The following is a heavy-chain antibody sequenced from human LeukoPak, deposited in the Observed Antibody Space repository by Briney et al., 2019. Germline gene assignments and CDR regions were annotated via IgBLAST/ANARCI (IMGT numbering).Heavy chain of an antibody. CDR3: ARVLTYCSSTSCYTGDAFDI. V-gene: IGHV1-69*01. CDR2: IIPIFGTA. Sequence: SVKVSCKASGGTFSSYAISWVRQAPGQGLEWMGGIIPIFGTANYAQKFQGRVTITADESTSTAYMELSRLRSDDTAVYYCARVLTYCSSTSCYTGDAFDIWGQGTMVTVSS. CDR1: GGTFSSYA. J-gene: IGHJ3*02. D-gene: IGHD2-2*02.